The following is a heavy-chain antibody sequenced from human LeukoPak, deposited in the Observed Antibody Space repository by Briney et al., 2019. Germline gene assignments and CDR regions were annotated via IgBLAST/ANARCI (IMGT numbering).Heavy chain of an antibody. J-gene: IGHJ4*02. Sequence: ASVKVSCKASGYTFTSYDINWVRQATGQGLEWMGWINPNSGDTNYAQKFQGRVTMTRDTSISTAYMELSRLRSDDTAVYYCARDATRYCSGGNCFFDYWGQGTLVTVSS. CDR3: ARDATRYCSGGNCFFDY. D-gene: IGHD2-15*01. CDR1: GYTFTSYD. CDR2: INPNSGDT. V-gene: IGHV1-2*02.